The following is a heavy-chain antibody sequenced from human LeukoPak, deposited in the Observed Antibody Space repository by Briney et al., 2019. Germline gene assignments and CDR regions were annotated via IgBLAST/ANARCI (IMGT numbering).Heavy chain of an antibody. CDR2: IIPIFGTA. J-gene: IGHJ4*02. Sequence: ASVKVSCKASGGTFSSYAISWVRQAPGQGLEWMGGIIPIFGTANYAQKFQGRVTITTDESTSTAYMELSSLRSEDTAVYYCARARRAPDYFDHWGQGTLVTVSS. CDR1: GGTFSSYA. V-gene: IGHV1-69*05. CDR3: ARARRAPDYFDH.